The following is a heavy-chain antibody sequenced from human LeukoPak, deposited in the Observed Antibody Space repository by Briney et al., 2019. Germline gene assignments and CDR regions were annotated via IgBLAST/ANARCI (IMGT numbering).Heavy chain of an antibody. CDR2: ISSSSSTI. J-gene: IGHJ3*02. CDR1: GFTFSSYS. D-gene: IGHD2-2*02. Sequence: GGSLRLSCAASGFTFSSYSMNWVRQAPGKGLEWVSYISSSSSTIYYADSVKGRFTISRDNDKNSLYLQMNSLRAEDTAVYYCARSYCSSTSCYTTHNDAFDIWGQGTMVTVSS. CDR3: ARSYCSSTSCYTTHNDAFDI. V-gene: IGHV3-48*01.